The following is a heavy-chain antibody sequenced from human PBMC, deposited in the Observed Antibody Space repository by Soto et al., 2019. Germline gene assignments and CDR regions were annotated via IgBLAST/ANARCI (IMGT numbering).Heavy chain of an antibody. J-gene: IGHJ4*02. V-gene: IGHV4-59*01. CDR3: ASARFLEWLYFDY. CDR2: IYYSGST. Sequence: SETLSLTCTVSGGSISSYYWSWIRQPPGKGLEWIGYIYYSGSTNYNPSLKSRVTISVDTSKNQFSLKLSSVTAADTAVYYCASARFLEWLYFDYWGQGTLVTVSS. D-gene: IGHD3-3*01. CDR1: GGSISSYY.